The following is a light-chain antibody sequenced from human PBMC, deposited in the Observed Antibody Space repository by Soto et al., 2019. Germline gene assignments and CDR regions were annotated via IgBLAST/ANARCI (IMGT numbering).Light chain of an antibody. J-gene: IGKJ4*01. Sequence: DIQMTQSPSSLSASVGDRVTITCRASQSISDNLNWYQHKPGTAPNHLIYAASSLQSGVPSRFSGSGSGTEFTLTISRLQPEDFVTYYCQQSFSTPPTFGGGTKVEIK. V-gene: IGKV1-39*01. CDR3: QQSFSTPPT. CDR1: QSISDN. CDR2: AAS.